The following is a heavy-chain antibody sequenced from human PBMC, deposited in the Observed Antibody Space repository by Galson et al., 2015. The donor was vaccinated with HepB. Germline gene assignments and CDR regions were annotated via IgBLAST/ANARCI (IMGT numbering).Heavy chain of an antibody. J-gene: IGHJ5*02. D-gene: IGHD6-13*01. Sequence: FTSYAMNWVRQAPGQGLEWMGWINTNTGNPTYAQGFTGRFVFSLDTSVSTAYLQISSLKAEDTAVYYCAKDPLKYDSNWYPNWFDPWGQGTLVTVSS. V-gene: IGHV7-4-1*02. CDR3: AKDPLKYDSNWYPNWFDP. CDR1: FTSYA. CDR2: INTNTGNP.